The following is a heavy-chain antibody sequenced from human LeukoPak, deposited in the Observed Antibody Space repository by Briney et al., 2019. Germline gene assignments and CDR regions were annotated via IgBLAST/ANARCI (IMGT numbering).Heavy chain of an antibody. CDR1: GFTFSRYV. Sequence: GGALRLSCAASGFTFSRYVMSWVRQAPGKGLEGGSAISGSGGSKYSADSVKGRFTISRANSNNTLYLQMNSLRAEDPAVYYCAKSSVGATSGRGTTARFAYWGQGTLVTVSS. J-gene: IGHJ4*02. D-gene: IGHD1-26*01. V-gene: IGHV3-23*01. CDR2: ISGSGGSK. CDR3: AKSSVGATSGRGTTARFAY.